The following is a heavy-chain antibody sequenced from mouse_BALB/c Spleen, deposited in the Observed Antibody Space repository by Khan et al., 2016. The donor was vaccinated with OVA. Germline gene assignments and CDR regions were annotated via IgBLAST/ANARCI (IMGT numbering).Heavy chain of an antibody. CDR3: ARDTTATPY. Sequence: QVQLKESGPGLVAPSQSLSITCTVSGFSLTSYCVHWVRQPPGKGLEWLGIIWAGGSTNYNSALMSRLSISKDNSKSQVFLKRNSLQTDDTAMYYCARDTTATPYWGQGTLVTVSA. D-gene: IGHD1-2*01. J-gene: IGHJ3*01. CDR2: IWAGGST. V-gene: IGHV2-9*02. CDR1: GFSLTSYC.